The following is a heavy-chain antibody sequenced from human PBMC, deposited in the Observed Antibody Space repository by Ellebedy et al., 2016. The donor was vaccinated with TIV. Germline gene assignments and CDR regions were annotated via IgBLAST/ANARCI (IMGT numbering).Heavy chain of an antibody. CDR2: IYYSGST. D-gene: IGHD1-1*01. CDR3: ARAKTGNRLNWFDP. V-gene: IGHV4-59*08. CDR1: GGSISSYY. J-gene: IGHJ5*02. Sequence: SETLSLXXTVSGGSISSYYWSWIRQPPGKGLEWIGYIYYSGSTNYNPSLKSRVTISVDTSKNQFSLKLSSVTAADTAVYYCARAKTGNRLNWFDPWGQGTLVTVSS.